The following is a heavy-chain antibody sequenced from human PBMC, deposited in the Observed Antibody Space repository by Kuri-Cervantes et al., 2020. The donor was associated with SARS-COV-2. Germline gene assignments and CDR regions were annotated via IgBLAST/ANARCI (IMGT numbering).Heavy chain of an antibody. D-gene: IGHD6-19*01. CDR2: IYYSGST. J-gene: IGHJ4*02. V-gene: IGHV4-61*05. CDR1: DGSIRSSIYY. CDR3: ASRAVAAPD. Sequence: GSLRLSCTVSDGSIRSSIYYWGWIRQPPGKGLEWIGYIYYSGSTNYNPSLKSRVTISVDTSKNQFSLKLSSVTAADTAVYYCASRAVAAPDWGQGTLVT.